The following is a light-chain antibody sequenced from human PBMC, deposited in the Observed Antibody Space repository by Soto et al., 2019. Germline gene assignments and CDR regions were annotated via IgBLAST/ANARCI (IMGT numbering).Light chain of an antibody. CDR2: RSN. CDR1: SSNIGTNY. J-gene: IGLJ1*01. V-gene: IGLV1-47*01. CDR3: TAWDDSLSGPLYV. Sequence: QSVLTQPPSVSGTPGQRVTITCSGSSSNIGTNYVYWYQQLPGTAPKLLIYRSNQRPSGVPDRFSGSKSGTSASLAISGLRSEDEADYYCTAWDDSLSGPLYVFGTGTKLTV.